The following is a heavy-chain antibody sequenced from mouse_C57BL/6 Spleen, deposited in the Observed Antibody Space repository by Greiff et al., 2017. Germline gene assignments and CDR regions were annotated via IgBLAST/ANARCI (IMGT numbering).Heavy chain of an antibody. J-gene: IGHJ1*03. D-gene: IGHD4-1*02. V-gene: IGHV5-4*01. CDR3: ARDPNWDGDGYFDV. CDR1: GFTFSSYA. Sequence: EVMLVESGGGLVKPGGSLKLSCAASGFTFSSYAMSWVRQTPEKRLEWVATISDGGSYTYYPDNVKGRFTISRDNAKNNLYLQMSQLKSEDTAMYYCARDPNWDGDGYFDVWGTGTRVTVSS. CDR2: ISDGGSYT.